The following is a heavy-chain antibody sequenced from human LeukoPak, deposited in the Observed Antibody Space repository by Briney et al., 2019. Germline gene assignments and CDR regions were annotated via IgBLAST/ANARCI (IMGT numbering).Heavy chain of an antibody. CDR3: ARDLEAGTSDY. V-gene: IGHV3-33*01. Sequence: GGSLRLSRAASGFSFSSYGMHWVRQAPGKGLEWVGVIWYDGSNKYYTDSVKGRFTISRDKSKNTLYLQMNSLRAEDTAVYYCARDLEAGTSDYWGQGTLVTVSS. J-gene: IGHJ4*02. D-gene: IGHD6-19*01. CDR1: GFSFSSYG. CDR2: IWYDGSNK.